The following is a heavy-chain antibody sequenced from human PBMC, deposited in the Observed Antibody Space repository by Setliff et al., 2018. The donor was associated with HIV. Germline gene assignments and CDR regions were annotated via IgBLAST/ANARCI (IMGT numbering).Heavy chain of an antibody. CDR2: INSDGSST. J-gene: IGHJ4*02. CDR3: ARGPTVTTTGGGLFFDY. Sequence: GGSLRLSCAASGFTFSSYGMHWVRQAPGKGLVWVSRINSDGSSTSYADSVKGRFTISRDNAKSTLYLQMNSLRAEDTAVYYCARGPTVTTTGGGLFFDYWGQGTLVTVSS. V-gene: IGHV3-74*01. CDR1: GFTFSSYG. D-gene: IGHD4-17*01.